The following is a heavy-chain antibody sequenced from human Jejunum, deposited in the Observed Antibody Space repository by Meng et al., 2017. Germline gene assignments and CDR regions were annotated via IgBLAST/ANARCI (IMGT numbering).Heavy chain of an antibody. CDR1: GFIFTNYD. D-gene: IGHD2-21*01. Sequence: GESLKISCAASGFIFTNYDMSWVRQAPGKGPEWVSTVTIDGATHYADSVKGRFTISRDNSKNTLFLQMNSLRVEDTAIYYCAKEFANSRPFDYWGQGTLVTVSS. V-gene: IGHV3-23*01. CDR2: VTIDGAT. CDR3: AKEFANSRPFDY. J-gene: IGHJ4*02.